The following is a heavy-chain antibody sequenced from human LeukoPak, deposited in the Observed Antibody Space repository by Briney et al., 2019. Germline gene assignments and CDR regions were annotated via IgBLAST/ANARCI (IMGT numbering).Heavy chain of an antibody. V-gene: IGHV3-7*01. Sequence: GGSLRLSCAASGFTFSTYWMSWVRQVPGKGLEWVANIKQDGSEKYYVDSEKGRFTISRDNAENSLYLQMNSLRAEDTAVYYCARGRYCSSGSCYQDYWGQGTLVTVSS. CDR2: IKQDGSEK. CDR1: GFTFSTYW. J-gene: IGHJ4*02. D-gene: IGHD2-15*01. CDR3: ARGRYCSSGSCYQDY.